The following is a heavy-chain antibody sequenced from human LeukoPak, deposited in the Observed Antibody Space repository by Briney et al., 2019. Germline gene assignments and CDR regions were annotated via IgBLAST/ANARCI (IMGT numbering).Heavy chain of an antibody. Sequence: GGSLKISCKGSGDSFTSYWVGGGRQLPGKGREGMGVIYPGEAETRYSPSFQGQVTISTDNSISTAYLQWSSLKASDTAMYYCARWGRRDYYFDYWGQGTLVTVSS. CDR2: IYPGEAET. J-gene: IGHJ4*02. V-gene: IGHV5-51*01. CDR3: ARWGRRDYYFDY. D-gene: IGHD2-15*01. CDR1: GDSFTSYW.